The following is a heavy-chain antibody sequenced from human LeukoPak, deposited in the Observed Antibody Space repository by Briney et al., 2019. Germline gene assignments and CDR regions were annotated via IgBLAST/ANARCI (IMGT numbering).Heavy chain of an antibody. V-gene: IGHV4-59*08. D-gene: IGHD2-21*01. CDR1: GASIRSYY. J-gene: IGHJ4*02. Sequence: SETLSLTCTVSGASIRSYYWSWIRQPPGKGLEWIGYIYYTGSTNYNPSLSSRLTISVDTSKNHFSLKLTSVTAADTAVYYCARGDTSQFDYWGQVTLVTVSS. CDR2: IYYTGST. CDR3: ARGDTSQFDY.